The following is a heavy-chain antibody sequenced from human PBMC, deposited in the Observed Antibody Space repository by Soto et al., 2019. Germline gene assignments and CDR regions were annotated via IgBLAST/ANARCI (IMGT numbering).Heavy chain of an antibody. V-gene: IGHV3-30*18. CDR1: GFTFSSYG. J-gene: IGHJ4*02. D-gene: IGHD5-12*01. CDR3: AKDRRVARLPYFDY. Sequence: GGSLRLSCAASGFTFSSYGMHWVRQAPGKGLEWVAVISYDGSNKYYADSVKGRFTISRDNSKNTLYLQMNSLRAEDTAVYYCAKDRRVARLPYFDYWGQGTLVTVSS. CDR2: ISYDGSNK.